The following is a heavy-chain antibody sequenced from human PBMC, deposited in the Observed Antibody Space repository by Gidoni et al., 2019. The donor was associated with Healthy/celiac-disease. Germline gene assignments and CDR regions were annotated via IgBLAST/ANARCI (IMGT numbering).Heavy chain of an antibody. J-gene: IGHJ5*02. CDR1: GYSISSGYY. CDR3: ARLRSSSGFEYWFDP. Sequence: QVQLQASGPGLVKPSETLSLTCAVSGYSISSGYYWGWIRQPPGKGLEWIGSIYHSGSTYYNPSLKSRVTISVDTSKNQFSLKLSSVTAADTAVYYCARLRSSSGFEYWFDPWGQGTLVTVSS. D-gene: IGHD6-19*01. V-gene: IGHV4-38-2*01. CDR2: IYHSGST.